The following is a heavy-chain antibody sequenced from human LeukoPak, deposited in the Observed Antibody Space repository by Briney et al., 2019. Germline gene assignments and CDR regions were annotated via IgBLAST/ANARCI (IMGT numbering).Heavy chain of an antibody. CDR2: INPGGRST. V-gene: IGHV1-46*01. D-gene: IGHD5-18*01. J-gene: IGHJ4*02. CDR3: ASRFWSYGHPYQFDY. CDR1: GYTFTNYY. Sequence: GASVKVSCKASGYTFTNYYIHWVRQAPGQGLEWMGIINPGGRSTSYAQKFQGRVTMTRDMSTSTVYMELSSLRSEDTAVYYCASRFWSYGHPYQFDYWGQGTLVTVSS.